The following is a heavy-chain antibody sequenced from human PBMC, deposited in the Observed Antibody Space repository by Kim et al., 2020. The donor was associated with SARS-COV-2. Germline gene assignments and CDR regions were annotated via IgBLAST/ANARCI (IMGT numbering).Heavy chain of an antibody. J-gene: IGHJ4*02. D-gene: IGHD6-19*01. Sequence: AQKLQGRVTMTTDTTTSTGYMGLRSLRSDDTAVYYCARDPIAVAGYYFDYWGQGTLVTVSS. V-gene: IGHV1-18*01. CDR3: ARDPIAVAGYYFDY.